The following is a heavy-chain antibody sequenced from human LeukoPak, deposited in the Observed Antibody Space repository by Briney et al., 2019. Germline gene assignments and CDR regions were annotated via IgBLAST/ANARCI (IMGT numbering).Heavy chain of an antibody. V-gene: IGHV4-61*01. CDR3: ARAYGDYVLREYYFDY. CDR1: GDSVSNGNYY. D-gene: IGHD4-17*01. J-gene: IGHJ4*02. CDR2: IYYTGST. Sequence: SETLSLTCTVSGDSVSNGNYYWSWLRQPPGKALEWIGYIYYTGSTYYNPSLEGRVTISVDTSRNQFSVKLSSVTAADTAVYYCARAYGDYVLREYYFDYWGQGTLVTVSS.